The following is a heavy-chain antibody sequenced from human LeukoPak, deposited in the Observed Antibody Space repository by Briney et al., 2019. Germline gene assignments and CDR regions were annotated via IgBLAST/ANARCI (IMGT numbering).Heavy chain of an antibody. CDR2: IKQDGSEK. D-gene: IGHD3-22*01. CDR1: GFTFSSYW. J-gene: IGHJ3*02. CDR3: AVYYDSSGYYDPDAFDI. V-gene: IGHV3-7*01. Sequence: GGSLRLSCAASGFTFSSYWMSWVRQAPGKGLEWVANIKQDGSEKYYVDSVKGRFTISRDNAKNSLYLQMNSLRAEDTAVYYCAVYYDSSGYYDPDAFDIWGQGTMVTVSS.